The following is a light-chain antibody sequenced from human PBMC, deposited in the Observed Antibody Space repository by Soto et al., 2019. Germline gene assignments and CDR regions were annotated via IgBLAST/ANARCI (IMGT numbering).Light chain of an antibody. V-gene: IGKV3-20*01. CDR3: QQYGSSLF. Sequence: EIVLTQSPGTLSLSPGERATLSCRASQSVSSSYLAWYQQKPGQAPRLLIYGASSSATGIPDRFSGSRSGTDFTLTISRLAPEDFAVYYCQQYGSSLFFGQGTKLEIK. CDR2: GAS. J-gene: IGKJ2*01. CDR1: QSVSSSY.